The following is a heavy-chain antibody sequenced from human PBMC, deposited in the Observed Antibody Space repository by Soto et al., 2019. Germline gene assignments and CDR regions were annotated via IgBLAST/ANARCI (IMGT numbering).Heavy chain of an antibody. CDR3: AKGGAYCGGDCTRAY. J-gene: IGHJ4*02. Sequence: SGGSLRLSCAASGFTFTSFAMAWVRQAPGKGLEWVSGISATGGSTHYADSVKGRFTISRDNSRNTVYLQMNSLRAEDTAVYYCAKGGAYCGGDCTRAYWGQGTLVTVSS. D-gene: IGHD2-21*02. CDR2: ISATGGST. CDR1: GFTFTSFA. V-gene: IGHV3-23*01.